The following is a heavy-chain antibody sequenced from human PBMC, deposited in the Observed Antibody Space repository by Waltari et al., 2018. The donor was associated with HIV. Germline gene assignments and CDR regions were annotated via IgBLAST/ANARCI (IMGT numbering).Heavy chain of an antibody. Sequence: EVQLVESGGGLIEPGGSLGLSCAASGLTVSSKYMSWVRQAPGKGLEWVSVIYSGGSRYYADSVKGRFTISRDNSKNTLSLHMNSLGPEDTAVYYCARDPRSSGYYGMDVWGQGTTVTVSS. D-gene: IGHD1-26*01. CDR3: ARDPRSSGYYGMDV. V-gene: IGHV3-53*01. J-gene: IGHJ6*02. CDR1: GLTVSSKY. CDR2: IYSGGSR.